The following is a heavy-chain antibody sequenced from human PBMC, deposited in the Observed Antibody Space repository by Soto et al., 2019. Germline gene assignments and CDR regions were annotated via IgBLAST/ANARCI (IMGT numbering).Heavy chain of an antibody. CDR2: ITSSGTTV. Sequence: EVHLVESGGGLVQPGGSLRLSCAASGFTFSSYSLNWVRQAPGKGLEWVSYITSSGTTVYYADPVRGRFTISRDNAKNSLYLQMNCLRDDDTAVYYCGRGSSNWAYYFDFWGQGTLVTVSS. D-gene: IGHD6-13*01. V-gene: IGHV3-48*02. J-gene: IGHJ4*02. CDR3: GRGSSNWAYYFDF. CDR1: GFTFSSYS.